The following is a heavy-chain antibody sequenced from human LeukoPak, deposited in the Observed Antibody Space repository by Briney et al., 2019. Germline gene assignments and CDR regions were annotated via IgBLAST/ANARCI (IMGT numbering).Heavy chain of an antibody. CDR2: IRYDGSDK. J-gene: IGHJ3*02. CDR3: AKFRSKGAIRVEAFDI. CDR1: GFTFSSYG. D-gene: IGHD1-26*01. V-gene: IGHV3-30*02. Sequence: GGSLRLSCAASGFTFSSYGMYWVRQAPGKGLEWLAFIRYDGSDKYYADSVKGRFTISRDNSKNTLYLQMGSLRAEDMAVYYCAKFRSKGAIRVEAFDIWGQGTMVTVSS.